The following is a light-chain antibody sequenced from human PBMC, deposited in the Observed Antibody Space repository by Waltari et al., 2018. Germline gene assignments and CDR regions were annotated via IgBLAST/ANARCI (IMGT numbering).Light chain of an antibody. J-gene: IGLJ3*02. CDR3: SSRDNSGNRP. Sequence: SSELTQDPDVSVALGQTVRITCQGASLRTSYASWYLQKPGQAPLLLIYGNNNRPSGIPDRFSGSSSGNTASLTITGSQAEDEADYYFSSRDNSGNRPFGGGTKLTVL. CDR2: GNN. CDR1: SLRTSY. V-gene: IGLV3-19*01.